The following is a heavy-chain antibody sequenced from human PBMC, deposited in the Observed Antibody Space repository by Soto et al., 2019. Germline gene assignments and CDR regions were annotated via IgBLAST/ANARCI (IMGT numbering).Heavy chain of an antibody. CDR1: GYTFTSYA. D-gene: IGHD3-10*01. J-gene: IGHJ4*02. V-gene: IGHV1-3*05. Sequence: QVQLVQSGAEEKKPGASVKVSCRASGYTFTSYAIHWVRQAPGQRLEWMGWINAGNGNTKYSQKFQGRVTITRDTSASTAYLELSSLRSEDTAVYYCARGVPIFMDYWGQGTLVTVPS. CDR3: ARGVPIFMDY. CDR2: INAGNGNT.